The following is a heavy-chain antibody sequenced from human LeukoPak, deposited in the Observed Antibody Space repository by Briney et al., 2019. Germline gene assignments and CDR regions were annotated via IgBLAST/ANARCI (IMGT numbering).Heavy chain of an antibody. CDR2: INSDGSST. Sequence: GGSLRLSCAAPGFTFSNYWMHWVRQAPGKGLVWVSRINSDGSSTTSAGSVKGRFTISRDNAKNTLYLQMNSLRAEDTAVYYCAKGGATVIDYWGQGTLVTVSS. J-gene: IGHJ4*02. CDR1: GFTFSNYW. D-gene: IGHD4-17*01. V-gene: IGHV3-74*01. CDR3: AKGGATVIDY.